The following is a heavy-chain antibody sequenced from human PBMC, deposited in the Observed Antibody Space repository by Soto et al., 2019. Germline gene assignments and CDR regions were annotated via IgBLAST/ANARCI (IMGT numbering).Heavy chain of an antibody. D-gene: IGHD3-22*01. Sequence: GGSLRLSCAASGFTFSSYAMSWVRQAPGKGLEWVSAISGSGGSTYYADSVKGRFTISRDNSKITLYLQMNSLRAEDTAVYYCAKGRAYYYDSSGPEGVYYFDYWGQGTLVTVSS. J-gene: IGHJ4*02. CDR2: ISGSGGST. V-gene: IGHV3-23*01. CDR1: GFTFSSYA. CDR3: AKGRAYYYDSSGPEGVYYFDY.